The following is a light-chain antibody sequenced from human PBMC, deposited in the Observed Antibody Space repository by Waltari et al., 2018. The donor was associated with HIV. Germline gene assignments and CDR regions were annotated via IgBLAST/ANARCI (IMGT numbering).Light chain of an antibody. CDR2: DDN. Sequence: QSVLTQPPSVSAAPGQKVTISCSGSSSNIENHYVSWYHQVPGTAPKLLIFDDNRLPSGIPDRCTGSKAATSATLGITGLQAGDEADYYCGTWDSRLSAYVFGTGTKVTVL. CDR1: SSNIENHY. CDR3: GTWDSRLSAYV. V-gene: IGLV1-51*01. J-gene: IGLJ1*01.